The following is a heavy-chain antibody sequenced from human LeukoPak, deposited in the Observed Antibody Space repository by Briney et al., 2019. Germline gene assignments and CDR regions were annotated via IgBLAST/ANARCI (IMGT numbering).Heavy chain of an antibody. CDR2: IYYSGST. CDR1: GGSISSSSYY. CDR3: ARSGTKRVLLFDY. V-gene: IGHV4-39*07. Sequence: SETPSLTCTVSGGSISSSSYYWGWIRQPPGKGLEWIGSIYYSGSTYYNPSLKSRVTISVDTSKNQFSLKLSSVTAADTAVYYCARSGTKRVLLFDYWGQGTLVTVSS. J-gene: IGHJ4*02. D-gene: IGHD2-2*01.